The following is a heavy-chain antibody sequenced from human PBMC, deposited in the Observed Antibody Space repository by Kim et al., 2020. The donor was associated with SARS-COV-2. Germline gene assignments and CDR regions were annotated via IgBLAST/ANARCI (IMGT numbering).Heavy chain of an antibody. V-gene: IGHV3-23*01. CDR2: ISGSGGST. J-gene: IGHJ3*02. Sequence: GGSLRLSCAASGFTFSSYAMSWVRQAPGKGLEWVSAISGSGGSTYYADSVKGRFTISRDNSKNTLYLQMNSLRAEDTAVYYCAKDHPDYYYDSSIGLSVAFDIWGQGTMVTVSS. D-gene: IGHD3-22*01. CDR3: AKDHPDYYYDSSIGLSVAFDI. CDR1: GFTFSSYA.